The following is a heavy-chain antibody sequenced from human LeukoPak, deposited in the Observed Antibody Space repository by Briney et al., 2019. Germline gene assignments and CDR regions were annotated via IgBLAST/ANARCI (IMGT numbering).Heavy chain of an antibody. J-gene: IGHJ6*03. CDR3: ARDLGWRRRGVDDFVYYYMDV. V-gene: IGHV1-69*13. Sequence: SVKVSCKASGGTFSSYAISWVRQAPGQGLEWMGGIIPIFGTANYAQKFQGRVTITADESTSTAYMELSSLRSEDTAVYYCARDLGWRRRGVDDFVYYYMDVWGKGTTVTVSS. CDR1: GGTFSSYA. CDR2: IIPIFGTA. D-gene: IGHD3/OR15-3a*01.